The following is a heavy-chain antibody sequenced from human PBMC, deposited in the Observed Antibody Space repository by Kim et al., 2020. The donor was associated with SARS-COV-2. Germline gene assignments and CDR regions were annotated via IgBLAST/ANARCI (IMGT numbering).Heavy chain of an antibody. J-gene: IGHJ4*02. CDR2: INSDGSST. CDR3: ARDWDLLWFGELFGGGLGY. Sequence: GGSLRLSCAASGFTFSSYWMHWVRQAPGKGLVWVSRINSDGSSTSYADSVKGRFTISRDNAKNTLYLQMNSLRAEDTAVYYCARDWDLLWFGELFGGGLGYWGQGTLVTVSS. D-gene: IGHD3-10*01. V-gene: IGHV3-74*01. CDR1: GFTFSSYW.